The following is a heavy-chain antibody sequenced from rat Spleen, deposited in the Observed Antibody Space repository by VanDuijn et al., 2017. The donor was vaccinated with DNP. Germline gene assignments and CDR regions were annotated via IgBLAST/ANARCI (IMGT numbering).Heavy chain of an antibody. CDR2: SNKDSRTI. Sequence: EVKLVESGGGMVQPGRSLKLSCAASGLNFNDYWMGWVRQAPGKGLEWIGESNKDSRTIKYAPSLKDKFTVSRDNAQNTLYLQMSKLGSEDTAIYYCTSPVPSGHYVMDAWCQGTSVTVSS. CDR3: TSPVPSGHYVMDA. V-gene: IGHV4-2*01. D-gene: IGHD4-3*01. CDR1: GLNFNDYW. J-gene: IGHJ4*01.